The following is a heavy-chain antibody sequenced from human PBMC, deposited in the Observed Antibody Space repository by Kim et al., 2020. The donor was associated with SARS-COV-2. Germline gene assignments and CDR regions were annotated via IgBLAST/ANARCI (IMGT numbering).Heavy chain of an antibody. J-gene: IGHJ6*02. V-gene: IGHV3-9*01. D-gene: IGHD6-19*01. CDR2: ISAASGRS. Sequence: GGSLRLSCAASGFMFDDYAMYWVRQLPGKGLEWVSSISAASGRSDYADSVKGRFTISRDTAKNSLYLYMGRLRPDDTASYYCAKATRAVAGYGLDAWGHGTTVTVSS. CDR3: AKATRAVAGYGLDA. CDR1: GFMFDDYA.